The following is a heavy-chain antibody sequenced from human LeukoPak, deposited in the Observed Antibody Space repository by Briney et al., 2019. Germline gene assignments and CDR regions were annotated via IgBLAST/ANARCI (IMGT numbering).Heavy chain of an antibody. D-gene: IGHD1-20*01. J-gene: IGHJ3*02. Sequence: PSETLSLTCTVSGGSISSYCWSWIRQPPGKGLEWIGYIYYSGSTNYNPSLKSRVTISVDTSKNQFSLKLSSVTAADTAVYYCARDGDNWTLGAFDIWGHGTMVTVSS. CDR2: IYYSGST. V-gene: IGHV4-59*01. CDR3: ARDGDNWTLGAFDI. CDR1: GGSISSYC.